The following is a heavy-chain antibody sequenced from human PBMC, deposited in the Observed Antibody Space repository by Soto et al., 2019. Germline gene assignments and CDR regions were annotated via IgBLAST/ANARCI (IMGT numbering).Heavy chain of an antibody. Sequence: EVQLLESGGGLVQPGGSLRLSCAASGFTFSSYAMSWVRQAPGKGLEWVSAISGSGGSTYYADSVKGRFTISRDNPKNTLYLPMNSLRAEDTAVYYCAKGVYGLLEYNWFDPWGQGTLVTVSS. CDR1: GFTFSSYA. V-gene: IGHV3-23*01. J-gene: IGHJ5*02. CDR3: AKGVYGLLEYNWFDP. CDR2: ISGSGGST. D-gene: IGHD3-10*01.